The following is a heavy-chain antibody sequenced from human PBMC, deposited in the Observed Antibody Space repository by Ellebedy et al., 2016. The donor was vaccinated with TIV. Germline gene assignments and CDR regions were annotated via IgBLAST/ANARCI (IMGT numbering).Heavy chain of an antibody. CDR3: ARDVAIFGVVEGFFDY. Sequence: ASVKVSXXASGYTFTDYYMHWVRQAPGQGLEWMGWINPNSGGTNYAQKFQGRVTMTRDTSISTAYMELSRLRSDDTAVYYCARDVAIFGVVEGFFDYWGQGTLVTVSS. D-gene: IGHD3-3*01. J-gene: IGHJ4*02. CDR1: GYTFTDYY. CDR2: INPNSGGT. V-gene: IGHV1-2*02.